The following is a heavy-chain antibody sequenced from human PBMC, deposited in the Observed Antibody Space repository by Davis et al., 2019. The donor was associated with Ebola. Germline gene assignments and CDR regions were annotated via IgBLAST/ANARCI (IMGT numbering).Heavy chain of an antibody. D-gene: IGHD5-18*01. CDR1: GGSFSGYY. V-gene: IGHV4-34*01. CDR2: INHSGST. CDR3: ARRHYRFGFVNF. Sequence: SETLSLTCAVYGGSFSGYYWSWIRQPPGKGLEWIGEINHSGSTNYNPSLKSRVTISVDTSKNQFSLKLSSVTAADTAVYYCARRHYRFGFVNFWGQGALVTVSS. J-gene: IGHJ4*02.